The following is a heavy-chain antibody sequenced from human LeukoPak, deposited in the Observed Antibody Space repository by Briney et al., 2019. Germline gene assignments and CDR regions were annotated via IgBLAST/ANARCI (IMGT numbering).Heavy chain of an antibody. CDR3: ARDGSNWNYLSPVDAFDI. D-gene: IGHD1-7*01. Sequence: QPGRSLRLSCAASGFTFSSYGMHWVRQAPGKGLEWVAVIWYDGSNKYYADSVKGRFTISRDNSKNTLYLQMNSLRAEDTAVYYCARDGSNWNYLSPVDAFDIWGQGTMVTVSS. CDR1: GFTFSSYG. V-gene: IGHV3-33*01. J-gene: IGHJ3*02. CDR2: IWYDGSNK.